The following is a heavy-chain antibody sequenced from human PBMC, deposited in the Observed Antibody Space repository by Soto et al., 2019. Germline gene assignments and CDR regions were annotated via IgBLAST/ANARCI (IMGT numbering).Heavy chain of an antibody. V-gene: IGHV4-59*08. CDR1: GGSISSYY. J-gene: IGHJ6*03. CDR3: ARLIEDKLLWFGELLSSYYYMDV. D-gene: IGHD3-10*01. CDR2: IYYSGST. Sequence: QVQLQESGPGLVKPSETLSLTCTVSGGSISSYYWSWIRQPPGKGLEWIGYIYYSGSTNYNPSLKSRGSISVDTSKNQFSLKRSSVTAADTAVYYCARLIEDKLLWFGELLSSYYYMDVWGKGTTVTVSS.